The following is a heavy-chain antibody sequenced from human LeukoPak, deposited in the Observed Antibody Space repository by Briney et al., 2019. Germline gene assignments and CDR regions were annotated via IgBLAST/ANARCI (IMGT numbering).Heavy chain of an antibody. CDR1: GGFDIYY. CDR3: AGYGGDWYPDS. J-gene: IGHJ4*02. V-gene: IGHV4-34*01. CDR2: TTFRGKT. Sequence: SETLSLSCAVYGGFDIYYWTIVRQPPGKGLEWIGETTFRGKTNYNPSLKGRVTISVDRTTQQFSLKLTSVTVADTAVYYCAGYGGDWYPDSWGQGTLVIVSS. D-gene: IGHD2-21*02.